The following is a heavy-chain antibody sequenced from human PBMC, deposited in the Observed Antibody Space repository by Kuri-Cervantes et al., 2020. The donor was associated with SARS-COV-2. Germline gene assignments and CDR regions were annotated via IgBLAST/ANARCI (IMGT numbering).Heavy chain of an antibody. CDR1: GGSFSGYY. CDR2: IYYSGST. Sequence: ESLKISCAVYGGSFSGYYWSWIRQPPGKGLEWIGSIYYSGSTYYNPSLKSRVTISVDRSKNQFSLKVSSVSAADTAVYYCARVSGDSRFSYYMDVWGTGTTVTVSS. CDR3: ARVSGDSRFSYYMDV. V-gene: IGHV4-34*01. J-gene: IGHJ6*03. D-gene: IGHD7-27*01.